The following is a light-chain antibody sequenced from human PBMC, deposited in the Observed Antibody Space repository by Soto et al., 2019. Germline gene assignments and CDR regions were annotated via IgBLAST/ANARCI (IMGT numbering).Light chain of an antibody. CDR2: KAS. V-gene: IGKV1-5*03. CDR1: QSISSW. CDR3: QQYNSYPWT. Sequence: DIQMTQSPSTLSASVGDRVTITCRASQSISSWLAWYQQKPGKAPKLLIYKASSLESGVPSRFSGSGSGTGFTLTISILQPDEIATYYCQQYNSYPWTFGQGTKVEIK. J-gene: IGKJ1*01.